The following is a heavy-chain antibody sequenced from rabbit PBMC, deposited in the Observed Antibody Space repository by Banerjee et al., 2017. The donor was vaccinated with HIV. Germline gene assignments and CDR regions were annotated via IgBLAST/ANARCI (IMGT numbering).Heavy chain of an antibody. CDR1: GFDLSRYYV. CDR2: IDTISGDT. V-gene: IGHV1S45*01. Sequence: QEQLEESGGGLVKPEGSLKLSCTASGFDLSRYYVMCWVRQAPGKGLEWIGCIDTISGDTVYATWAKGRFTVSKASWTTVTLQMTSLTAADTASYFCARDLAGAIGWNFNLWGPGTLVTVS. J-gene: IGHJ4*01. CDR3: ARDLAGAIGWNFNL. D-gene: IGHD4-1*01.